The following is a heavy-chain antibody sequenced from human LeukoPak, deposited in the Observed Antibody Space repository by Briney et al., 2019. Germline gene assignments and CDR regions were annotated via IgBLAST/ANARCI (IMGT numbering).Heavy chain of an antibody. CDR2: INSDGSST. CDR1: GFTSSSYW. Sequence: GGSLRLSCAASGFTSSSYWMHWVRQAPGKGLVWVSRINSDGSSTSYADSVKGRFTISRDNAKNSLFLQMNSLKTEDTALYYCAKDIGFGITMFRAMDVWGKGTTVTISS. CDR3: AKDIGFGITMFRAMDV. V-gene: IGHV3-74*01. D-gene: IGHD3-10*01. J-gene: IGHJ6*04.